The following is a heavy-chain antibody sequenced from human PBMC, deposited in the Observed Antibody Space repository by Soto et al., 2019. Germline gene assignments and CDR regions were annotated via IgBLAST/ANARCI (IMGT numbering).Heavy chain of an antibody. CDR3: ARRFVSYGDYGVDY. V-gene: IGHV4-39*01. CDR1: GGSISSSSYY. J-gene: IGHJ4*02. CDR2: IYYSGST. Sequence: SETLSLTCTVSGGSISSSSYYWGWIRQPPGKGLEWIGSIYYSGSTYYNPSLKSRVTISVDTSKNQFSLKLSSVTAADTAVYYCARRFVSYGDYGVDYWGQGTPVTVSS. D-gene: IGHD4-17*01.